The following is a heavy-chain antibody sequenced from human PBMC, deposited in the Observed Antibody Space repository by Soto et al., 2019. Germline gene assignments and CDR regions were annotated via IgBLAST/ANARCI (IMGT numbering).Heavy chain of an antibody. D-gene: IGHD3-3*01. J-gene: IGHJ6*03. V-gene: IGHV4-59*01. CDR3: ARTITIFGVAPYYYMDV. CDR1: GGSISSYY. Sequence: SETLSLTCTVSGGSISSYYWSWIRQPPGKGLEWIGYIYYSGSTNYNPSLKSRVTISVDTSKNQFSLKLSSVTAADTAVYYCARTITIFGVAPYYYMDVWGKGTTVTVSS. CDR2: IYYSGST.